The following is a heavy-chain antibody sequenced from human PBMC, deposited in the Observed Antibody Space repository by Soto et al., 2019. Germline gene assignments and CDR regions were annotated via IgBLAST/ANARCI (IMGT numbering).Heavy chain of an antibody. CDR2: ISSSGSTI. Sequence: QVQLVESGGGLVKPGGSLRLSCEASGFTFSDYYMSWIRQAPGKGLEWVSSISSSGSTIYYADSVKGRFTISRDNAKNSLYLQMNSLRAEDTAVYYCARSPPLRLYLDIVATFFDYWGQGTLVTVSS. V-gene: IGHV3-11*01. D-gene: IGHD5-12*01. CDR1: GFTFSDYY. CDR3: ARSPPLRLYLDIVATFFDY. J-gene: IGHJ4*02.